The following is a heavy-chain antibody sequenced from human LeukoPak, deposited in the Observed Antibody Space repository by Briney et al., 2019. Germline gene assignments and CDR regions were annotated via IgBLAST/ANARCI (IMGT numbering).Heavy chain of an antibody. CDR3: ARDSTMVRGVIINFDY. CDR1: GFTFSSYS. J-gene: IGHJ4*02. CDR2: ISSSSSTI. Sequence: TGGSLRLSCAASGFTFSSYSMSWVRQAPGKGLEWVSYISSSSSTIYYADSVKGRFTISRDNAKNSLYLQMNSLRAEDTAVYYCARDSTMVRGVIINFDYWGQGTLVTVSS. D-gene: IGHD3-10*01. V-gene: IGHV3-48*01.